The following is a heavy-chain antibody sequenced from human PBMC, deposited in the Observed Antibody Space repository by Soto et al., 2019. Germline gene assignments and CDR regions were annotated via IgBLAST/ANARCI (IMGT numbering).Heavy chain of an antibody. Sequence: GGSLRLSCAASGFTFSNYWMNWVRQAPGKGLVWVSYINSDGSSTKYADSVKGRFTISRDNSKNTLYLQMNSLRAEDTAVYYCARAGGYCSSTSCYYFDYWGQGTLVTVSS. V-gene: IGHV3-74*03. CDR1: GFTFSNYW. CDR2: INSDGSST. D-gene: IGHD2-2*01. J-gene: IGHJ4*02. CDR3: ARAGGYCSSTSCYYFDY.